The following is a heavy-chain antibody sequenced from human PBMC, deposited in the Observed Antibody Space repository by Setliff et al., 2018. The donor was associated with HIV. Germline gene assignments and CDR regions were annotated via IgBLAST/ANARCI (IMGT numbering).Heavy chain of an antibody. J-gene: IGHJ4*02. CDR2: INPKSGAT. V-gene: IGHV1-2*06. Sequence: GASVKVSCKPPGHTFTNYDIHWMRRAPGQGLEWMGRINPKSGATNLAQKFQGRVTLTRDTSVTTVYMELTSLRSDDTAVYYCARKDGVGYCDSNSCYGIGPIDFWGQGSLVTVSS. D-gene: IGHD2-2*01. CDR3: ARKDGVGYCDSNSCYGIGPIDF. CDR1: GHTFTNYD.